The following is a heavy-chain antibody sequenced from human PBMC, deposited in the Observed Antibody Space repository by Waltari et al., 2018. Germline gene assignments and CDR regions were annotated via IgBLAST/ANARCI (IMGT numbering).Heavy chain of an antibody. CDR2: INHSGST. CDR3: ARGRYSYGYYYYGMDV. Sequence: QVQLQQWGAGLLKPSETLSLTCPASGRSFSGYYWTLIRQPPGKGLEWIGEINHSGSTNYNPSLKSRVTISVDTSKNQFSLKLSSVTAADTAVYYCARGRYSYGYYYYGMDVWGQGTTVTVSS. D-gene: IGHD5-18*01. CDR1: GRSFSGYY. V-gene: IGHV4-34*01. J-gene: IGHJ6*02.